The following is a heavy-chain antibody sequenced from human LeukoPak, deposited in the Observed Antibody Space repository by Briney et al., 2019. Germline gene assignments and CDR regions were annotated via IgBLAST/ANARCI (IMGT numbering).Heavy chain of an antibody. D-gene: IGHD3-22*01. CDR3: ARERDYYDSSGYYYVSPFDY. CDR1: GYSFTSYW. CDR2: IYPGDSDT. J-gene: IGHJ4*02. Sequence: GESLKISCKGSGYSFTSYWIGWVRQIPGKGLEWMGIIYPGDSDTRYSPSFQGQVTISADKSISTAYLQWSSLKASDTAMYYCARERDYYDSSGYYYVSPFDYWGQGTLVTVSS. V-gene: IGHV5-51*01.